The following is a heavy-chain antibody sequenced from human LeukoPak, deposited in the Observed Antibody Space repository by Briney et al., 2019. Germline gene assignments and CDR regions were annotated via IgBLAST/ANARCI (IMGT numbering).Heavy chain of an antibody. CDR3: ARTSKVTSVMDI. D-gene: IGHD3-16*01. CDR2: IDTAGNT. CDR1: GFTFSSYD. J-gene: IGHJ3*02. Sequence: GGSLRLSCAASGFTFSSYDMHWVRQATGKGLEWVSAIDTAGNTFYPGSVKGRFTISRENAKNSLCLQMNNVRVGDTAVYYCARTSKVTSVMDIWGQGTMVTVSS. V-gene: IGHV3-13*04.